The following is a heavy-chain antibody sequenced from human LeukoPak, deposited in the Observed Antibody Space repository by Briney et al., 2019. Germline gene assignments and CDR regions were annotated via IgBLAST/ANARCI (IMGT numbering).Heavy chain of an antibody. CDR3: ARRSDLWSGFRSDYYYMDV. CDR1: GASMNKYY. J-gene: IGHJ6*03. V-gene: IGHV4-59*08. Sequence: SETLSLTCTVSGASMNKYYWSWIRQPPGKGLEWIGYIHYGGNTNYSPSLKSRPTISVDRSNNQFSLSLTSVTAADTAVYYCARRSDLWSGFRSDYYYMDVWGNGTTVIVSS. D-gene: IGHD3-3*01. CDR2: IHYGGNT.